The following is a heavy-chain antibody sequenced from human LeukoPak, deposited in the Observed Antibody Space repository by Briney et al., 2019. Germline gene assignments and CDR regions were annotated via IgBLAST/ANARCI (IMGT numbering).Heavy chain of an antibody. CDR2: IIPIFGIA. D-gene: IGHD3-3*01. CDR3: ARFEGIFGVVRYYYYGMDV. J-gene: IGHJ6*02. V-gene: IGHV1-69*04. Sequence: SVKVSCKASGGTFSSYAISWVRQAPGQGREWMGRIIPIFGIANYAQKFQGRVTITADKSTSTAYMELSSLRSEDTAVYYCARFEGIFGVVRYYYYGMDVWGQGTTVTVSS. CDR1: GGTFSSYA.